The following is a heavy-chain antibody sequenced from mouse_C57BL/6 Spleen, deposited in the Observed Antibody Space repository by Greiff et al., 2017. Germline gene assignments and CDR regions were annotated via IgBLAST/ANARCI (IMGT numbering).Heavy chain of an antibody. Sequence: QVQLQQPGAELVMPGASVKLSCKASGYTFTSYWMHWVKQRPGQGLEWIGEIDPSDSYTNYNQKFKGKSTLTVDKSSSTAYMQLSSLTSEDSAVYYCARCLTGRYFDVWGTGTTVTVAS. CDR3: ARCLTGRYFDV. D-gene: IGHD4-1*01. V-gene: IGHV1-69*01. CDR1: GYTFTSYW. CDR2: IDPSDSYT. J-gene: IGHJ1*03.